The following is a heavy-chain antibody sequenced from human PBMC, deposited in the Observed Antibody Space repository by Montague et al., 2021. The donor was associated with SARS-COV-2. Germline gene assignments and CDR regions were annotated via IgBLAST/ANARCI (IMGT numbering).Heavy chain of an antibody. CDR1: GGSFSGYY. J-gene: IGHJ4*02. Sequence: SETLSLTCAVSGGSFSGYYWSWIRQPPGKGLEWIGEINHSGSTNYNPSLKSRVTISVDTSKNQFSLKLSSVTAADTAVYYCTRGDVRYRSSWYLDYWGQGALVTVSS. CDR2: INHSGST. CDR3: TRGDVRYRSSWYLDY. V-gene: IGHV4-34*01. D-gene: IGHD6-13*01.